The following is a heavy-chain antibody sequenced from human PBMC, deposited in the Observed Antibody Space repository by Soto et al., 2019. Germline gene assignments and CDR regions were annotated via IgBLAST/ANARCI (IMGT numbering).Heavy chain of an antibody. V-gene: IGHV4-59*08. D-gene: IGHD1-26*01. CDR3: AIRLSESYGQVDY. Sequence: QVQLQESRRGLVKPSETLSLTCTVSGGSISSYYWSWIRQPPGKGLEWIGYIYYGGSANYNPSLKSQVSISVDTSKNQFSLKLSSVTAADTAVYYCAIRLSESYGQVDYWGQGTLVTVS. J-gene: IGHJ4*02. CDR1: GGSISSYY. CDR2: IYYGGSA.